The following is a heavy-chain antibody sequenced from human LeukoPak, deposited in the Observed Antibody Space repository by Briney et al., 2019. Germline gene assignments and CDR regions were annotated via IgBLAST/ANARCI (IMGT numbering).Heavy chain of an antibody. CDR2: IYYSGST. CDR1: GGSISSYY. V-gene: IGHV4-59*01. D-gene: IGHD3-22*01. J-gene: IGHJ3*02. CDR3: ARTPEYYYDSSGYYSPDAFDI. Sequence: SETLSLTCTVSGGSISSYYWSWIRQPPGKGLEWIGYIYYSGSTNYNPSLKSRVTISVGTSKNQFSLKLSSVTAADTAVYYCARTPEYYYDSSGYYSPDAFDIWGQGTMVTVSS.